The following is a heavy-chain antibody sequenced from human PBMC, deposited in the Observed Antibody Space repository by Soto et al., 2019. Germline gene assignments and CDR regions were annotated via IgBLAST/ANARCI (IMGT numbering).Heavy chain of an antibody. CDR1: GYSFETYG. D-gene: IGHD6-19*01. CDR3: ARSSIGWSSDY. CDR2: INPGDGYA. Sequence: QVQLVQSGAEVKSPGTSVKVSCKASGYSFETYGLNWVRQAPGQRLEWMGWINPGDGYAEYSQHFQGRVTLTRDASATTAYMELSSLRSEDTAVFYCARSSIGWSSDYWGRGTLVTVSS. V-gene: IGHV1-3*01. J-gene: IGHJ4*02.